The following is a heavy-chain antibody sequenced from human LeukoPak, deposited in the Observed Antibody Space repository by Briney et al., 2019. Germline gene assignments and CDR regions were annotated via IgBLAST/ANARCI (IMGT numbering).Heavy chain of an antibody. D-gene: IGHD2-2*01. V-gene: IGHV3-66*02. CDR1: GFTVSSNY. Sequence: GGSLRLSCAASGFTVSSNYMSWVRQAPGKGLEWVLVIYSGGSTYYADSVKGRFTISRDNSKNTLYLQMNSLRAEDTAVYYCARDWVNCSSTSCSRYYFDYWGQGTLVTVSS. CDR2: IYSGGST. CDR3: ARDWVNCSSTSCSRYYFDY. J-gene: IGHJ4*02.